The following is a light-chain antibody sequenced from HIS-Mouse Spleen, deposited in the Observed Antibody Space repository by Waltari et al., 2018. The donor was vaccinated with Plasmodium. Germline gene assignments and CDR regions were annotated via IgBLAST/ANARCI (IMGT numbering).Light chain of an antibody. CDR2: EDS. Sequence: SYELTQPPSVSVSPGQTARITCSGDALPKKYAYWYQQKSGQAPVLVIYEDSKGPAGIPESGRGPSAGTMATLTISGAQVEDEADDYCYSTDSSGNHRVFGGGTKLTVL. V-gene: IGLV3-10*01. J-gene: IGLJ3*02. CDR1: ALPKKY. CDR3: YSTDSSGNHRV.